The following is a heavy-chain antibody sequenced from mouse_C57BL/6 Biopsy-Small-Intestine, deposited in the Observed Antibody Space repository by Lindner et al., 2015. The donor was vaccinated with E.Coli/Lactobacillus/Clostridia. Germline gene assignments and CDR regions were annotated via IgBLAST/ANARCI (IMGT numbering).Heavy chain of an antibody. Sequence: SVKVSCKVSGYTLTESSMHWVRQAPGKGLEWMGGFDPEDGETIYAQNFQGRVTITWDMSTSTVYMELSSLRSEDTAVYYCAADRRSNSKYYGKDVWGQGTTVIVSS. CDR3: AADRRSNSKYYGKDV. V-gene: IGHV1-18*01. CDR1: GYTLTESS. J-gene: IGHJ1*01. CDR2: FDPEDGET. D-gene: IGHD1-1*01.